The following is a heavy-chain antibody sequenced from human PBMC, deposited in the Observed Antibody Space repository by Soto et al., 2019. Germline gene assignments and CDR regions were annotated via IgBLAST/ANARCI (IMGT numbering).Heavy chain of an antibody. J-gene: IGHJ4*02. D-gene: IGHD1-7*01. CDR3: AKNQERELPRVIDF. V-gene: IGHV3-23*01. CDR1: GLPFSNYA. CDR2: MSGSSSTT. Sequence: GGSLRLSFATSGLPFSNYAMSWVRQAPGGGLEWVSSMSGSSSTTYYADSVRGRFTVSRDRSKNTLYLQMSSLRAEDTALYYCAKNQERELPRVIDFWGQGTLVTVSS.